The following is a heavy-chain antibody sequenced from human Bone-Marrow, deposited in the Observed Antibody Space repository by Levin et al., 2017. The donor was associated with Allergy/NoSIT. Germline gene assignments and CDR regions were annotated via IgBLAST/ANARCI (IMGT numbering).Heavy chain of an antibody. CDR1: GGSISGYY. CDR3: ARESGVTRQHDY. D-gene: IGHD2-8*01. Sequence: NPSETLSLTCTVSGGSISGYYWSWIRQPAGKGLEWIGRMFSSGNTNYNPSLKSRVTMSVDTSKNQFSLRLSSVTAADTAVYYCARESGVTRQHDYWGPGTLVTVSS. V-gene: IGHV4-4*07. J-gene: IGHJ4*02. CDR2: MFSSGNT.